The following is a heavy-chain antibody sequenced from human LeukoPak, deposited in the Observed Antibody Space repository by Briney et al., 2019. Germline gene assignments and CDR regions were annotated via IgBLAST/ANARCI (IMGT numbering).Heavy chain of an antibody. J-gene: IGHJ4*02. CDR3: AKDSDVEMATIFCL. V-gene: IGHV3-30*02. CDR2: IRYDGSNK. Sequence: GGSLRLSCAASGFTFSSYGMHWVRQAPGKGLEWVAFIRYDGSNKYYADSVKGRFTISRDNSKNTLYLQMNSLRAEDTAVYYCAKDSDVEMATIFCLWGQGTLVTVSS. D-gene: IGHD5-24*01. CDR1: GFTFSSYG.